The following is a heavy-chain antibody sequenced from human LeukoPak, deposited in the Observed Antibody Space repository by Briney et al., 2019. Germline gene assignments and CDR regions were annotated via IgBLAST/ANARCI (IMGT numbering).Heavy chain of an antibody. CDR3: ARGPRRQQLVHFDY. J-gene: IGHJ4*02. Sequence: SETLSLTCSVSSDPISSYYWSWIRQPPRKALQGVGYINYSGSTYYNPSLKSRVTISVDTSKNQFSLKLSSVTAADTAVYYCARGPRRQQLVHFDYWGQGTLVTVSS. CDR1: SDPISSYY. D-gene: IGHD6-13*01. CDR2: INYSGST. V-gene: IGHV4-59*06.